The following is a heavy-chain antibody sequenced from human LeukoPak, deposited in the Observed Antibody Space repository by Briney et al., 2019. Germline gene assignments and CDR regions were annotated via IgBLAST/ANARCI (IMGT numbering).Heavy chain of an antibody. V-gene: IGHV1-2*04. CDR3: ARHSRRLWFGEWVRGAFDI. CDR2: INPNSGGT. D-gene: IGHD3-10*01. CDR1: GYTFTGYY. Sequence: ASVKVSCKASGYTFTGYYMHWVRQAPGQGLEWMGWINPNSGGTNYAQKFQGWVTMTRDTSISTAYMELSRLRSDDTAVYYCARHSRRLWFGEWVRGAFDIWGQGTMVTVSS. J-gene: IGHJ3*02.